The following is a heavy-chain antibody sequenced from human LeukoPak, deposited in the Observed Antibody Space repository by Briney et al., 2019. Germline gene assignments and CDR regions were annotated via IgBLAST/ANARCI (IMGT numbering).Heavy chain of an antibody. Sequence: GGSLRLSCAASGFTFSSNYMSWVRQAPGKGLEWVSVIYSGGSTYYSDSVKNRFTISRDNSKNTLYLQINSLRAADTTVYYCWRDIAAPAYFYYWGPRILVTVSS. CDR1: GFTFSSNY. CDR2: IYSGGST. J-gene: IGHJ4*02. CDR3: WRDIAAPAYFYY. V-gene: IGHV3-53*01. D-gene: IGHD6-13*01.